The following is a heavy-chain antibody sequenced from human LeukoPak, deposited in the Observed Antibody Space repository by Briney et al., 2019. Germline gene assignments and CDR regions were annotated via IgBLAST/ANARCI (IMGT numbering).Heavy chain of an antibody. Sequence: GASVKVSCKASGYNFIVYYIHWLRQAPGHGLEWMGWIDPRTGDTHYAQQFRDRLTLTRDASSSTAYMDLSRLTSDDTAIYLCAKDWEMRYWQGGFDSWGQGTLLTVSS. V-gene: IGHV1-2*02. J-gene: IGHJ4*02. CDR2: IDPRTGDT. D-gene: IGHD2-15*01. CDR3: AKDWEMRYWQGGFDS. CDR1: GYNFIVYY.